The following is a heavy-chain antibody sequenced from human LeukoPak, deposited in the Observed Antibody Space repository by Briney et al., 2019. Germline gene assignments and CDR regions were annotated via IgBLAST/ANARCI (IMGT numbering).Heavy chain of an antibody. CDR1: GFPFSDYG. J-gene: IGHJ4*02. D-gene: IGHD5-24*01. Sequence: GGSLRLSCAASGFPFSDYGMNWVRQAPGKGLEWLSHISSAAGKIYYADSVAGRFTISRDNAKKSLYLQMNSLRAEDTAVYYCVREWLSWGQGTLVTVSS. CDR2: ISSAAGKI. V-gene: IGHV3-48*01. CDR3: VREWLS.